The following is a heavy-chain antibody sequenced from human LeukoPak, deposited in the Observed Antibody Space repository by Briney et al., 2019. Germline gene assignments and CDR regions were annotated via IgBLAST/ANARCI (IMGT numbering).Heavy chain of an antibody. J-gene: IGHJ4*02. D-gene: IGHD5-24*01. Sequence: SVKLSCKASGATFSSYAISWVRHAPGQGLEWMGRIITSSGIENYAQKFQGRVTISADKSKSIAYIELSSLGAEDTVVYCGAGDFKDGYNYLGNFDYWGQGTLVTVSS. CDR3: AGDFKDGYNYLGNFDY. V-gene: IGHV1-69*04. CDR1: GATFSSYA. CDR2: IITSSGIE.